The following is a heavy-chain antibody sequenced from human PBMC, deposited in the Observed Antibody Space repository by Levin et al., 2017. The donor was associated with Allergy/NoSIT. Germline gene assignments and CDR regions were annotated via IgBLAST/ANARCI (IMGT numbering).Heavy chain of an antibody. D-gene: IGHD6-19*01. J-gene: IGHJ4*02. CDR1: RSTFSSYG. Sequence: GESLKISCAASRSTFSSYGMSWVRQAPGKGPEWVSTITDSGGATYYPDSVRGRFTISRDNSKNTLYLQMNSLRVEDTALYYCAKDHPSSGWPTFESWGQGTLVTVSS. CDR3: AKDHPSSGWPTFES. CDR2: ITDSGGAT. V-gene: IGHV3-23*01.